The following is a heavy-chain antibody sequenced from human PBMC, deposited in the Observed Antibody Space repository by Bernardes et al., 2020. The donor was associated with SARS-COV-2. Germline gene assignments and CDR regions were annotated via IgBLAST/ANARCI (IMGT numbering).Heavy chain of an antibody. CDR3: ARDSYGGNSDYYYGMDV. D-gene: IGHD2-21*02. J-gene: IGHJ6*02. CDR1: GFTFSSYW. CDR2: IKQDGSEK. V-gene: IGHV3-7*01. Sequence: GGSLRLSRAASGFTFSSYWMSWVRQAPGKGLEWVANIKQDGSEKYYVDSVKGRFTISRDNAKNSLYLQMNSLRAEDTAVYYCARDSYGGNSDYYYGMDVWGQGTTVTVSS.